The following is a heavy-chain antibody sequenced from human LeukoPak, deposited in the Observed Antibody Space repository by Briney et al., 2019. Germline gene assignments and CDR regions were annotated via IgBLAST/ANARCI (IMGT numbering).Heavy chain of an antibody. CDR1: GYTFTSYG. J-gene: IGHJ4*02. V-gene: IGHV1-18*01. Sequence: ASVTVSCKASGYTFTSYGISWVRQAPGQGLEWMGWISAYNGNTNYAQKFQGRVTMTTDTSTSTAYMDLRSLRSDDTAVYYCARFTLTGTVDYWGQGTLVTVSS. D-gene: IGHD1-20*01. CDR3: ARFTLTGTVDY. CDR2: ISAYNGNT.